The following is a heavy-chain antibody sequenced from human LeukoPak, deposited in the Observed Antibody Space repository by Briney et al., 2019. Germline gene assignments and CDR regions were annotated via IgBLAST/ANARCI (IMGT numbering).Heavy chain of an antibody. CDR2: ISAQNGNT. Sequence: GASVKVSCKASGYTFTGYYMHWLRQAPGQGLEWMGWISAQNGNTNYVQQFLGRVTMTRDTSASTAYMELRSLKSDDTAVYYCARESNGGYGFDYWGQGTLVTVAS. CDR3: ARESNGGYGFDY. J-gene: IGHJ4*02. D-gene: IGHD5-12*01. CDR1: GYTFTGYY. V-gene: IGHV1-18*04.